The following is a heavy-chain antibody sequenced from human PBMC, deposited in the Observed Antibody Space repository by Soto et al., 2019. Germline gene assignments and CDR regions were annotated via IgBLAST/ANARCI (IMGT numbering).Heavy chain of an antibody. D-gene: IGHD2-2*01. J-gene: IGHJ3*02. CDR3: AKASRLKDIVVVPAAGRDAFDI. V-gene: IGHV3-23*01. CDR1: GFTFSSYA. Sequence: GGSLRLSCAASGFTFSSYAMSWVRQAPGKGLEWVSAISGSGGSTYYADSVKGRFTISRDNSKNTLYLQMNSLRAEDTAVYYCAKASRLKDIVVVPAAGRDAFDIWGQGTMVTVSS. CDR2: ISGSGGST.